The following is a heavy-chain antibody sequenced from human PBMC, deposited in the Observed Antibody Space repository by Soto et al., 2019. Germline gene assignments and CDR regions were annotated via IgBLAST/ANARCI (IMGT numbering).Heavy chain of an antibody. CDR2: IIPISDTT. CDR3: ARSHGSSTSLEIYYYYYYGMDV. Sequence: QVQLVQSGAEVKKPGSSVKVSCKASGRTFSSYAISWVRQAPGQGLEWMGGIIPISDTTNYAQKFQGRITITADESTSTAYMELCSLRSEDTAVYYCARSHGSSTSLEIYYYYYYGMDVWGQGTTVTVSS. J-gene: IGHJ6*02. V-gene: IGHV1-69*01. D-gene: IGHD2-2*01. CDR1: GRTFSSYA.